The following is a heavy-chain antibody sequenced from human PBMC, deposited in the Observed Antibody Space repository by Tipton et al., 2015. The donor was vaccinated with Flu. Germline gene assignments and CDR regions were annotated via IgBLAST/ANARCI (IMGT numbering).Heavy chain of an antibody. D-gene: IGHD1-26*01. Sequence: QLVQSGGGLVKPGGSLRLSCAASGSSFTAYYMSWFRQAPGKGLEWVAYISGSGDTTHYADSVRGRFTISRDNAKNSLSLQMDSLRGEDTAFYYCASSSGTTGWGQGSLVTVSS. CDR1: GSSFTAYY. CDR2: ISGSGDTT. J-gene: IGHJ4*02. V-gene: IGHV3-11*01. CDR3: ASSSGTTG.